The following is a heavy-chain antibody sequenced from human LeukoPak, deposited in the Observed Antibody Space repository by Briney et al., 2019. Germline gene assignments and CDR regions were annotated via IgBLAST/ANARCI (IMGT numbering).Heavy chain of an antibody. Sequence: GGSLRLSCAASGFTFSSYAMSWVRQAPGKGLEWVGRIKSKTDGGTTDYAAPVKGRFTISRDDSKNTLYLQMNSLKTEDTAVYYCTTDQVGGAFDIWGQGTMVTVSS. CDR1: GFTFSSYA. J-gene: IGHJ3*02. V-gene: IGHV3-15*01. CDR2: IKSKTDGGTT. CDR3: TTDQVGGAFDI.